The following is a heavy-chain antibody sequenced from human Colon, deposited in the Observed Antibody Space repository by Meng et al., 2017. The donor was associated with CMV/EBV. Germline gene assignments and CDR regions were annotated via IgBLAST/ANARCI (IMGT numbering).Heavy chain of an antibody. CDR1: GFSFSSYD. D-gene: IGHD3-10*02. Sequence: GESLKISCAASGFSFSSYDMSWARQAPGKGPEWVSLIYSGGSMYYADSVKGRFTISRDNSKNSRYLQMNSLRAEDTAVYYCARDVGDWSQGTLVTVSS. CDR3: ARDVGD. J-gene: IGHJ4*02. V-gene: IGHV3-66*02. CDR2: IYSGGSM.